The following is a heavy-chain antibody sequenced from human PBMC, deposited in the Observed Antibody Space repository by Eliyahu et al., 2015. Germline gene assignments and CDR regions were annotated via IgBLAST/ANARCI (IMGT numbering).Heavy chain of an antibody. CDR2: IFSNDEK. D-gene: IGHD3-16*01. CDR3: ARRSDVGGPFDY. J-gene: IGHJ4*02. V-gene: IGHV2-26*01. Sequence: QVTLKESGPVLVKPTETLTLTCTVSGFSLSNARMGVSWIRQPPGKALEWLAHIFSNDEKSYSTSLKSRLTISKDTSKSQVVLTMTNMDPVDTATYYCARRSDVGGPFDYWGQGTLVTVSS. CDR1: GFSLSNARMG.